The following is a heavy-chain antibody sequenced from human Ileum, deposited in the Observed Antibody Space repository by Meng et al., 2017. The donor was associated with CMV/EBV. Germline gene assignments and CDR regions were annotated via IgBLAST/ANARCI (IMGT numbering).Heavy chain of an antibody. Sequence: LQLHQSGPVLVKPSVTLSLTCTVFGDSISSGDYFWSWIRQPPKGLEWVASITYSGTTYYNPSLKSRVTMSVDTSKNQFSLKLNSVTAADTAVYYCVRASITMIDYWGQGTLVTVSS. J-gene: IGHJ4*02. CDR2: ITYSGTT. V-gene: IGHV4-39*07. CDR1: GDSISSGDYF. D-gene: IGHD3-22*01. CDR3: VRASITMIDY.